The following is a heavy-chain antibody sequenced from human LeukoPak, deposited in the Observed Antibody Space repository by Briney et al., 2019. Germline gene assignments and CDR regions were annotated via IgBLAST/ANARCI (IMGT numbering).Heavy chain of an antibody. J-gene: IGHJ4*02. CDR1: GFTFSSYW. D-gene: IGHD1-26*01. V-gene: IGHV3-7*03. CDR2: IKQDGSEK. CDR3: ATDSRIVGATGSSDY. Sequence: GGSLRLSCAASGFTFSSYWMSWVRQAPGKGPEWVANIKQDGSEKYYVDSVKGRFTISRDNAKNSLYLQMNSLRAEDTAMYYCATDSRIVGATGSSDYWGQGTLVTVSS.